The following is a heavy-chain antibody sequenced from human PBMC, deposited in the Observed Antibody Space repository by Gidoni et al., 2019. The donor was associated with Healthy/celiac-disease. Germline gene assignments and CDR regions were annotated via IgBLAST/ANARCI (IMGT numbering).Heavy chain of an antibody. CDR3: ARQSMVRIAAAGRWFDP. J-gene: IGHJ5*02. CDR2: INHSGST. Sequence: QVQLQQWGAGLLKPSETLSLTCAVYGGSFSGYYWSWIRQPPGKGLEWIGEINHSGSTNYNPSLKSRVTISVDTSKNQFSLKLSSVTAADTAVYYCARQSMVRIAAAGRWFDPWGQGTLVTVSS. D-gene: IGHD6-13*01. CDR1: GGSFSGYY. V-gene: IGHV4-34*01.